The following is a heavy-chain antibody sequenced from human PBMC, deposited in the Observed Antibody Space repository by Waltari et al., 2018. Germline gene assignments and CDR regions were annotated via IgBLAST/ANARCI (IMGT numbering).Heavy chain of an antibody. Sequence: QVQLVQSGAEVKKPGASVKVSCKASGYTFTGYYMHWVRQAPGQGLEWMGRINPNSGGTNYAQKFQGRVTMTRDTSISTAYMELSRLRSDDTAVYYCARANRGRDGYNNGNFDYWGQGTLVTVSS. CDR2: INPNSGGT. D-gene: IGHD4-4*01. J-gene: IGHJ4*02. CDR1: GYTFTGYY. V-gene: IGHV1-2*06. CDR3: ARANRGRDGYNNGNFDY.